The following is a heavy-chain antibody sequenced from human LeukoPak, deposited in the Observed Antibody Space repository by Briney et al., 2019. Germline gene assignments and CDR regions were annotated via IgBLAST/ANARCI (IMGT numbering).Heavy chain of an antibody. V-gene: IGHV4-39*07. CDR2: IYYSGST. Sequence: SEALSLTCTVSGGSISSSSYYWGWIRQPPGKGLEWIGSIYYSGSTYYNPSLKSRVTISVDKSKNQFSLKLSSVTAADTAVYYCASLRDYGDYSRIYYFDYWGQGTLVTVSS. D-gene: IGHD4-17*01. CDR3: ASLRDYGDYSRIYYFDY. CDR1: GGSISSSSYY. J-gene: IGHJ4*02.